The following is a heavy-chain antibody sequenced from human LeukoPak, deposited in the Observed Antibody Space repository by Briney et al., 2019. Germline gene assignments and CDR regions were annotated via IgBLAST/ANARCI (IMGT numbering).Heavy chain of an antibody. V-gene: IGHV3-15*01. J-gene: IGHJ4*02. CDR3: TTGYDSSGYYYGGY. Sequence: PGGSLRLSCAASGFTFSNAWMSWVRQAPGKGLEWVGRIKSKTDGGTTDYAASVKGRFTISRDDSKNTLYLQMNSLKTEDTAVYYCTTGYDSSGYYYGGYWGQGTLVTVSS. CDR1: GFTFSNAW. D-gene: IGHD3-22*01. CDR2: IKSKTDGGTT.